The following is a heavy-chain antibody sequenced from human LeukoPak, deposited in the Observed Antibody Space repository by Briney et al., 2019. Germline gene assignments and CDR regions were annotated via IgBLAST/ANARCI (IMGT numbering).Heavy chain of an antibody. CDR3: AKEGYDSSGYLAYFDY. CDR2: ISWNSGSI. J-gene: IGHJ4*02. Sequence: PGGSLRLSCAASGFTFDDYAMHWVRQAPGKGLEWVSGISWNSGSIGYADSVKGRFTISRDNAKNSLYLQMNSLRAEDTALYYCAKEGYDSSGYLAYFDYWGQGTLVTVSS. D-gene: IGHD3-22*01. CDR1: GFTFDDYA. V-gene: IGHV3-9*01.